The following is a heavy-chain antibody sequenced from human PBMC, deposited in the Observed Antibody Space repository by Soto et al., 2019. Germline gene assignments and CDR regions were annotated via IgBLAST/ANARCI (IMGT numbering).Heavy chain of an antibody. CDR2: ISYDGSNK. V-gene: IGHV3-30-3*01. Sequence: PGGSLRLSYAASGFTFSSYAMHWVRQAPGKGLEWVAVISYDGSNKYYADSVKGRFTISRDNSKNTLYLQMNSLRAEDTAVYYCARDPNQWELPLYDFWGQRTLVTGSS. D-gene: IGHD1-26*01. J-gene: IGHJ4*02. CDR3: ARDPNQWELPLYDF. CDR1: GFTFSSYA.